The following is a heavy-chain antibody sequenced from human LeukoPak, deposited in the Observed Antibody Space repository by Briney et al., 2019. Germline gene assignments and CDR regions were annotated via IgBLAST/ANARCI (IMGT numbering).Heavy chain of an antibody. D-gene: IGHD1-26*01. CDR2: INPNSGGT. CDR3: ARGVTAGATWTY. Sequence: ASVKVSCKASGYTFTGYYMHWVRQTPGQGLEWMGWINPNSGGTNYAQKFQGRVTMTRDTSISTAYMELSRLRSDDTAVYYCARGVTAGATWTYWGQGTLVTVSS. V-gene: IGHV1-2*02. J-gene: IGHJ4*02. CDR1: GYTFTGYY.